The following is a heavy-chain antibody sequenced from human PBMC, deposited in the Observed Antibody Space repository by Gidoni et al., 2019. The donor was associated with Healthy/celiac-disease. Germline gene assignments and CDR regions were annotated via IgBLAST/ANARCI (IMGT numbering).Heavy chain of an antibody. CDR3: ARRAGHCSGGSCSDYYYYGMDV. CDR1: GGSISSGGSY. Sequence: QVQLQESGPGLVKPSQTLSLTCTVSGGSISSGGSYWSWIRQHPGKGLEWIGYIYYSGSTYYNPSLKSRVTISVDTSKNQFSLKLSSVTAADTAVYYCARRAGHCSGGSCSDYYYYGMDVWGQGTTVTVSS. V-gene: IGHV4-31*03. CDR2: IYYSGST. D-gene: IGHD2-15*01. J-gene: IGHJ6*02.